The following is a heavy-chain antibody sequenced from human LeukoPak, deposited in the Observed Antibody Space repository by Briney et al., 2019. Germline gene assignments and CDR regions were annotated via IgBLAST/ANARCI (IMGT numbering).Heavy chain of an antibody. CDR2: IYPGDSDT. J-gene: IGHJ3*02. CDR1: GYSFTSYW. V-gene: IGHV5-51*01. D-gene: IGHD3-9*01. Sequence: GESLKISCKGSGYSFTSYWIGWVRQMPGKGLEWMGIIYPGDSDTRYSPSFQGQVTISADKSISTAYLQWSSLKASDTAMYYCARHTPYFDWLLRGVEDAFDIWGQGTMVTVSS. CDR3: ARHTPYFDWLLRGVEDAFDI.